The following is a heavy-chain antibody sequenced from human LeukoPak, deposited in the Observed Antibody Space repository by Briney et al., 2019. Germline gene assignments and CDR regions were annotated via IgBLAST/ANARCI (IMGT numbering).Heavy chain of an antibody. CDR1: GYTIISYT. V-gene: IGHV1-3*01. CDR3: ARDFGDYTPNDY. CDR2: INAGSGYT. J-gene: IGHJ4*02. Sequence: ASVKVSFKASGYTIISYTMHWVRQAPGQRLEWMGWINAGSGYTKYSQKFQGRVTITRDTSAGTAYMELSSLRSEDTAVYYCARDFGDYTPNDYWGQGTLVTVSS. D-gene: IGHD4-17*01.